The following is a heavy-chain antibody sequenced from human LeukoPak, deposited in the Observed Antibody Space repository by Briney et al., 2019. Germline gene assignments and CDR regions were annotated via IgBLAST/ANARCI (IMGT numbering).Heavy chain of an antibody. V-gene: IGHV3-33*01. Sequence: GGSLRLSCAASGFTFSSYGMLWVRQAPGKGLEWVAVIWYDGSNKYYADSVKGRFTIYRDNSKNTLYLQMNSLRAEDTAVYYCARVALPWQLLSWFDPWGQETLVTVSS. CDR1: GFTFSSYG. CDR3: ARVALPWQLLSWFDP. CDR2: IWYDGSNK. D-gene: IGHD2-2*01. J-gene: IGHJ5*02.